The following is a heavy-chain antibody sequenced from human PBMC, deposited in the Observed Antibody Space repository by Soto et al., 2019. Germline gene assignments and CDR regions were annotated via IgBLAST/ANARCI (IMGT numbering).Heavy chain of an antibody. CDR2: ISSSSSYI. V-gene: IGHV3-21*01. D-gene: IGHD3-10*01. J-gene: IGHJ6*04. Sequence: GVSLRLSCASSGFTFSSYSMNWVRQAPGKGLEWVSSISSSSSYIYYADSVKGRFTISRDNAKNSLYLQMNSLRAEDTAVYYCARDHFGRGSDRADVWGKGTTVTVSS. CDR1: GFTFSSYS. CDR3: ARDHFGRGSDRADV.